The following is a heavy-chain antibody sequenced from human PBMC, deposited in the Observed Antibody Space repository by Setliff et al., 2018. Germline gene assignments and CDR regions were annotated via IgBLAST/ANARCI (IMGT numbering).Heavy chain of an antibody. J-gene: IGHJ4*02. CDR3: ARAQWLAEYYFDY. Sequence: SVKVSCKASGGIFNSFSITWVRQAPGQGLEWMGRIIPLFETTNYVEKFQGRVTITADKSTSTAYMELSRLTSEDTAVYYCARAQWLAEYYFDYWGQGTLVTVSS. CDR1: GGIFNSFS. CDR2: IIPLFETT. D-gene: IGHD6-19*01. V-gene: IGHV1-69*06.